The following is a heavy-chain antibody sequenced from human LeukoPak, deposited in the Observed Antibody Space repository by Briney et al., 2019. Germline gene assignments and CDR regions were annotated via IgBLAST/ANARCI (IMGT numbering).Heavy chain of an antibody. CDR3: AKNFGHQQFDS. J-gene: IGHJ4*02. Sequence: GGSLRLSRAVSGFTFSGSWMDWVRQAPGKGLEWVANIKEDGSVKNYVDSVKGRFTISRDNTKNSLYLQMNSLRAEDTAVYYCAKNFGHQQFDSWGQGTLVIVSS. CDR2: IKEDGSVK. D-gene: IGHD3/OR15-3a*01. V-gene: IGHV3-7*01. CDR1: GFTFSGSW.